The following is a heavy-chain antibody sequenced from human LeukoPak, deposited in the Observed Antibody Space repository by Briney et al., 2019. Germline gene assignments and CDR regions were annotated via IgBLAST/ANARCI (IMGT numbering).Heavy chain of an antibody. CDR3: AKETSSGNFVTIDC. V-gene: IGHV3-23*01. CDR1: GFTFRRYV. D-gene: IGHD1-26*01. Sequence: GGSLRLSCAASGFTFRRYVMSWVRQTPEKGLEWVSAITGDGGGTNHADSVKGRFTIFRDNSKNTLYLQMNSLRAEDTAVYYCAKETSSGNFVTIDCWGQGALVTVSS. J-gene: IGHJ4*02. CDR2: ITGDGGGT.